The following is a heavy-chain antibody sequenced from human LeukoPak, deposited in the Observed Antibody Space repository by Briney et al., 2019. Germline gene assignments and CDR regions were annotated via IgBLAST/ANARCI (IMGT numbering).Heavy chain of an antibody. CDR3: ARSGVEDY. CDR2: INHSGST. Sequence: SETLSLTCAVYGGSFSGYYWSWIRQPPGKGLEWIGEINHSGSTNYNPSLKSRVTISVDTSKNQFSLKLSSVTAADTAVYYCARSGVEDYWGQGTLVTVSS. D-gene: IGHD2-8*01. CDR1: GGSFSGYY. V-gene: IGHV4-34*01. J-gene: IGHJ4*02.